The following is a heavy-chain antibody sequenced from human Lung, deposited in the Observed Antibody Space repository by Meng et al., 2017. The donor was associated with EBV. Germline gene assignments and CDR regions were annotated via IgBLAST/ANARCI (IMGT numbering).Heavy chain of an antibody. CDR3: ANEIGDYYPYDY. V-gene: IGHV3-30*02. D-gene: IGHD4-17*01. CDR1: GFIFSSYC. J-gene: IGHJ4*01. Sequence: QVQLVESGGGVVQRGWFLRLCYAASGFIFSSYCMHWVRQAPGKRLGWVAIIWYDRSNYYYASSVKGRFTISRHNSRNSLYLQMNSLRAEDTAVYYCANEIGDYYPYDYWGQGTLVAVSS. CDR2: IWYDRSNY.